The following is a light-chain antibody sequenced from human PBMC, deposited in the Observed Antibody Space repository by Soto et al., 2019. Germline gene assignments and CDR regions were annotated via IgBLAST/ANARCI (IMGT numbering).Light chain of an antibody. Sequence: QSALTQPASVSGSPGQSITISCTGTSSDIGAYDYVSWFQQYPGKAPTLLIYEVTFRPSGVSSRFSGSKSGNTASLTISGLQAEDEADYYCSSYVVSYNWVFGGGTKLTVL. V-gene: IGLV2-14*01. CDR3: SSYVVSYNWV. CDR1: SSDIGAYDY. CDR2: EVT. J-gene: IGLJ3*02.